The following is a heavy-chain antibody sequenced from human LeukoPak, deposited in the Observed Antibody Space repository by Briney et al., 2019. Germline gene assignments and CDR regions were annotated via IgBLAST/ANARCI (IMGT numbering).Heavy chain of an antibody. CDR3: ARGRNYYDSSTGAFDI. CDR2: ISSSSSYI. CDR1: GFTFSSYS. J-gene: IGHJ3*02. V-gene: IGHV3-21*01. D-gene: IGHD3-22*01. Sequence: GGSLRLSCAASGFTFSSYSMNWVRQAPGKGLEWVSSISSSSSYIYYADSVKGRFTISRDNAKNSLYLQMNSLRAEDTAVYYCARGRNYYDSSTGAFDIWGQGTMVTVSS.